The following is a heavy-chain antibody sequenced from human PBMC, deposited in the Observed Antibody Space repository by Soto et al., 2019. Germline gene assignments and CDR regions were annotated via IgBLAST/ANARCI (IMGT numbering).Heavy chain of an antibody. J-gene: IGHJ3*02. CDR1: GGTFSSYT. CDR3: ARKGEYCSSTSCYGAFDI. D-gene: IGHD2-2*01. Sequence: SVKVSCKASGGTFSSYTISWVRQAPGQGLEWMGRIIPILGIANYAQKFQGRVTITADKSTSTAYMELSSLRSEDTAVYYCARKGEYCSSTSCYGAFDIWGQGTMVTVSS. V-gene: IGHV1-69*02. CDR2: IIPILGIA.